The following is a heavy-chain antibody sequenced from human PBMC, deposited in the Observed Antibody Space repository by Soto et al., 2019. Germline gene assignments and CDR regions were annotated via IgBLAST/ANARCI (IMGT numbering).Heavy chain of an antibody. CDR1: GGSVISGSYY. J-gene: IGHJ4*02. CDR3: ARGGRKSGSYPGIDY. D-gene: IGHD1-26*01. CDR2: LYYSGST. Sequence: SGTLSVTCTVAGGSVISGSYYWSWGRQLPGTGLEWIGYLYYSGSTNYPPSLKSRVTISVETSKNQFSLKLSSVTAADTAVYYCARGGRKSGSYPGIDYWHQGTLVTVSS. V-gene: IGHV4-61*01.